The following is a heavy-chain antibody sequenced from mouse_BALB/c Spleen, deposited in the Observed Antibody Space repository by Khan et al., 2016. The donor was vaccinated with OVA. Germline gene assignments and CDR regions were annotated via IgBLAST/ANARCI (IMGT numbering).Heavy chain of an antibody. CDR1: GYTFTSYV. Sequence: VQLKESGPELVKPGASVKMSCKASGYTFTSYVMHWVKQKPGQGLEWIGYINPYSDDTKYNEKFKGKATLTSDKSSSTAYMELSSLTSEDSAVYYCVRTLYCDGSSYEGFAYWGQGTLVTVSA. V-gene: IGHV1S136*01. D-gene: IGHD1-1*01. CDR2: INPYSDDT. J-gene: IGHJ3*01. CDR3: VRTLYCDGSSYEGFAY.